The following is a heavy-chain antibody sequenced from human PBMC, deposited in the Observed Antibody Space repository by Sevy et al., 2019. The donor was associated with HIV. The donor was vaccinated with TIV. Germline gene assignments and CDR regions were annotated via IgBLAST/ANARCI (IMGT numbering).Heavy chain of an antibody. CDR1: EYNFTNYW. Sequence: GESLKISCKGSEYNFTNYWIGWVRQMPGKGLEWMGIIYPGDSGNRYSPSFQDQVTISADKSISTAYLQWSSLKASDTAMYYCARISSSPRAYYYYFGMDVWGQGTTVTVSS. V-gene: IGHV5-51*01. CDR2: IYPGDSGN. J-gene: IGHJ6*02. D-gene: IGHD6-6*01. CDR3: ARISSSPRAYYYYFGMDV.